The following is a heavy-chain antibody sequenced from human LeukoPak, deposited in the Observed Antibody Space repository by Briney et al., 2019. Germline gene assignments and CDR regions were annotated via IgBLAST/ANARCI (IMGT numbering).Heavy chain of an antibody. Sequence: GGSLRLSCAASGFTVSSNYMSWVRQAPGKGLEWVSVIYSGGSTYYADSVKGRFTISRGNSKNTLYLQMNSLRAEDTAVYYCARGRRYGSGSYSSQYFDYWGQGTLVTVSS. V-gene: IGHV3-66*01. D-gene: IGHD3-10*01. CDR2: IYSGGST. CDR1: GFTVSSNY. CDR3: ARGRRYGSGSYSSQYFDY. J-gene: IGHJ4*02.